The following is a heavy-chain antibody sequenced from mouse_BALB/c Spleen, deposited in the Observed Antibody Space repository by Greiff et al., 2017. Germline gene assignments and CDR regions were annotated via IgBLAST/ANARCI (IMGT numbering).Heavy chain of an antibody. Sequence: VQLQQSGPGLMQPSQSLSITCTVSGFSLTSYGVHWVRQSPGKGLEWLGVIWSGGSTDYNAAFISRLSISKDNSKSQVFFKMNSLQANDTAIYYCARRATVVAEGAMDYWGQGTSVTVSS. CDR3: ARRATVVAEGAMDY. D-gene: IGHD1-1*01. J-gene: IGHJ4*01. V-gene: IGHV2-2*02. CDR1: GFSLTSYG. CDR2: IWSGGST.